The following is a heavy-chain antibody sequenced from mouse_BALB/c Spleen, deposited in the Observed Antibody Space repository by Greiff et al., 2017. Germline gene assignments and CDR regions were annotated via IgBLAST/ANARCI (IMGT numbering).Heavy chain of an antibody. CDR3: ARSLLRLRDYAMDY. CDR2: IWSGGST. Sequence: QVQLQQSGPGLVQPSQSLSITCTVSGFSLTSYGVHWVRQSPGKGLEWLGVIWSGGSTDYNAAFISRLSISKDNSKSQVFFKMNSLQANDTAMYYCARSLLRLRDYAMDYWGQGTSVTVSS. D-gene: IGHD1-2*01. CDR1: GFSLTSYG. J-gene: IGHJ4*01. V-gene: IGHV2-2*02.